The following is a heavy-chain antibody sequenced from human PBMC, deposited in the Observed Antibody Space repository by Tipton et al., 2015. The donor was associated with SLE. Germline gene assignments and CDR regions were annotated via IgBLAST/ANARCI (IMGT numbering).Heavy chain of an antibody. CDR1: GFTFSSYA. V-gene: IGHV3-64*01. Sequence: SLRLSCAASGFTFSSYAMHWVRQAPGKGLEYVSAISSNGGSTYYANSVKGRFTISRDNSKNTLYLQMGSLRAEDMAVYYCARGPRAGSYPDYWGQGTLVTVSS. CDR2: ISSNGGST. J-gene: IGHJ4*02. D-gene: IGHD3-10*01. CDR3: ARGPRAGSYPDY.